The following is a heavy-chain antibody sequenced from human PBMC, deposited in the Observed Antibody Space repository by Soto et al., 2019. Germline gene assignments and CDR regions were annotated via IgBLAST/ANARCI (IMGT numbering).Heavy chain of an antibody. V-gene: IGHV1-3*01. CDR2: IDAGSSNT. CDR1: GYTLSSYA. Sequence: QVQLAQSGAEVKKPGASVKVSCKASGYTLSSYALHWVRQGPGQRLEWMGWIDAGSSNTKYSQKFQGRVTITRDTSATTAYMELSSLRYEDTAVYFCARGGSAIFDYWGQGTLVIVSS. D-gene: IGHD2-2*01. J-gene: IGHJ4*02. CDR3: ARGGSAIFDY.